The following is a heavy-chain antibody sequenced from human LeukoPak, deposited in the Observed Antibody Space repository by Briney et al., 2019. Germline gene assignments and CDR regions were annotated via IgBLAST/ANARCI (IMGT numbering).Heavy chain of an antibody. CDR3: ARSRGGEWDYYDSSGYLYYFDY. V-gene: IGHV1-18*01. J-gene: IGHJ4*02. CDR1: GYTFTDYG. CDR2: ISAYNGHT. Sequence: ASVKVSCKASGYTFTDYGISWVRQAPGQGLEWMAWISAYNGHTNYAQKLQGRVAMTTDTSTSTAYMELRSLRSDDTAVYYCARSRGGEWDYYDSSGYLYYFDYWGQGTLVTVSS. D-gene: IGHD3-22*01.